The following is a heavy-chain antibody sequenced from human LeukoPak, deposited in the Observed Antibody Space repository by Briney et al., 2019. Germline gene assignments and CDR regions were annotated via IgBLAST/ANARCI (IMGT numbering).Heavy chain of an antibody. CDR2: IDWDDDK. J-gene: IGHJ4*02. CDR1: GFSLSTSGMR. Sequence: SGPALVKPTQTLTLTCTFSGFSLSTSGMRVSWIRQPPGKALEWLARIDWDDDKFYSTSPKTRLTISKDTSKNQVVPTMTNMDPVDTAPYYCARTYDYYFDYWGQGTLVTVSS. CDR3: ARTYDYYFDY. D-gene: IGHD4/OR15-4a*01. V-gene: IGHV2-70*04.